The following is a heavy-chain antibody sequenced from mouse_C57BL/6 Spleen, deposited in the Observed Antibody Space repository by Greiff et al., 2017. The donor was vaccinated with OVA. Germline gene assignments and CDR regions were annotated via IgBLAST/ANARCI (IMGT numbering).Heavy chain of an antibody. CDR1: GFSFNTYA. V-gene: IGHV10-1*01. Sequence: GGGLVQPKGSLKLSCAASGFSFNTYAMNWVRQAPGKGLEWVARIRSKSNNYATYYADSVKDRFTISRDDSESMLYLQMNNLKTEDTAMYYCVRDGPGAMDDWGQGTSVTVSS. CDR3: VRDGPGAMDD. CDR2: IRSKSNNYAT. D-gene: IGHD3-1*01. J-gene: IGHJ4*01.